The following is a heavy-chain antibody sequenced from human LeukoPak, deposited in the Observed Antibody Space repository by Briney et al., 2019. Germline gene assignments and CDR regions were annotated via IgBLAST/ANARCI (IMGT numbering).Heavy chain of an antibody. CDR3: ARDRESADYYGSGSYFGY. V-gene: IGHV4-39*07. CDR2: IYYSGST. D-gene: IGHD3-10*01. CDR1: GGSISSSSYY. Sequence: SETLSLTCTVSGGSISSSSYYWGWIRQPPGKGLEWIGSIYYSGSTYYNPSLKSRVTTSVDTSKNQFSLKLSSVTAADTAVYYCARDRESADYYGSGSYFGYWGQGTLVTVSS. J-gene: IGHJ4*02.